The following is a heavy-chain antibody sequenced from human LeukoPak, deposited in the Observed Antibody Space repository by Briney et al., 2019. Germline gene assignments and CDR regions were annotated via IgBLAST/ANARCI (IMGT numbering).Heavy chain of an antibody. CDR1: GGSISSGSYY. D-gene: IGHD1-26*01. Sequence: SETLSLTCTVSGGSISSGSYYWSWIRQPAGKGLEWIGRIYTSGSTNYNPSLKSRVTISVDTSKNQFSLKLSSVTAADTAVYYCASHSGSYPDDAFDIWGQGTMVTVSS. CDR3: ASHSGSYPDDAFDI. J-gene: IGHJ3*02. V-gene: IGHV4-61*02. CDR2: IYTSGST.